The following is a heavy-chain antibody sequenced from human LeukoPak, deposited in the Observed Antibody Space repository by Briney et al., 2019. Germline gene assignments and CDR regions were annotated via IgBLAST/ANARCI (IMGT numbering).Heavy chain of an antibody. D-gene: IGHD3-22*01. J-gene: IGHJ2*01. V-gene: IGHV4-59*01. Sequence: SETLSLTCTVSGGSISSYYWSWIRQPPGKGLEWIGYIYYSGSTNYNPSLKSRVTISVDTSKNQFSLKLSSVTAADTAVYYCARDPGYYPHWYFDLWGRGTLVTASS. CDR3: ARDPGYYPHWYFDL. CDR1: GGSISSYY. CDR2: IYYSGST.